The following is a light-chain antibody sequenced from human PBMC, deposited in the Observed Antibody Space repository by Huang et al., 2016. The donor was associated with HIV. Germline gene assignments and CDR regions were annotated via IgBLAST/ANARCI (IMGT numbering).Light chain of an antibody. CDR3: QQYGRSPYT. V-gene: IGKV3-20*01. Sequence: EIVLTQSPGTLSLSPGERATLSCVASQHIRTYLAWFQQKPGQTPRLLIDGASNRATGVPDRFSGSGSGTDFTLTISRLEPEDFAVYYCQQYGRSPYTFGQGTKLEVK. J-gene: IGKJ2*01. CDR1: QHIRTY. CDR2: GAS.